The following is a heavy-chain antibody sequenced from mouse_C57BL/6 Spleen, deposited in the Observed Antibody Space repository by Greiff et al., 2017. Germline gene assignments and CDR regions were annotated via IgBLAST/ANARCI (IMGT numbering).Heavy chain of an antibody. Sequence: VQLQQSGTELVKPGASVKLSCKASGYTFTSYWMHWVKQRPGQGLEWIGNINPSNGGTNYNEKFKSKATLTVDKSSSTAYMQLSSLTSEDSAVYYCARGPNYYGSSFDYWGQGTTLTVSS. CDR3: ARGPNYYGSSFDY. V-gene: IGHV1-53*01. D-gene: IGHD1-1*01. CDR2: INPSNGGT. J-gene: IGHJ2*01. CDR1: GYTFTSYW.